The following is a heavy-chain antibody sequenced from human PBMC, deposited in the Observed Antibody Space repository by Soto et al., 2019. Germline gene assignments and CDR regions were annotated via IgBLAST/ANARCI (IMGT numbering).Heavy chain of an antibody. CDR3: VRELGGWTDY. CDR2: MNSDGSRI. V-gene: IGHV3-74*01. J-gene: IGHJ4*02. Sequence: EVQVVESGGGLVQPGGSLRLSCAASGVTFSTDWMHWARQVPGKGLVWVSRMNSDGSRIDYADSVKGRFTISRDNAKNTLYLQMNSLRAEDTALYYCVRELGGWTDYWGQGTLVTVSS. CDR1: GVTFSTDW. D-gene: IGHD6-19*01.